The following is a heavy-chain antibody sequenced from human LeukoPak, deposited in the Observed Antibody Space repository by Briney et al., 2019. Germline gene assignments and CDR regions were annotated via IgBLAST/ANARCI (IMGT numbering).Heavy chain of an antibody. CDR2: IIPIFGTA. CDR1: GYTFTSYG. D-gene: IGHD5-12*01. CDR3: ARGRSGYDSGPGGQYFDY. V-gene: IGHV1-69*13. J-gene: IGHJ4*02. Sequence: GASVKVSCKASGYTFTSYGISWVRQAPGQGLEWMGGIIPIFGTANYAQKFQGRVTITADESTSTAYMELSSLRSEDTAVYYCARGRSGYDSGPGGQYFDYWGQGTLVTVSS.